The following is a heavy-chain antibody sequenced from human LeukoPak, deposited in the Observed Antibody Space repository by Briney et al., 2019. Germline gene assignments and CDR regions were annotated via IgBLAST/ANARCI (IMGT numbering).Heavy chain of an antibody. V-gene: IGHV4-4*07. Sequence: SGTLSLTCTVSGGSISSYYWSWIRQPAGKGLEWIGRIYTSGSTNYNPSLKSRVTMSVDTSKNQFSLKLSSVTAADTAVYYCARDTPSWGYCSSTSCYSWFDPWGQGTLVTVSS. CDR1: GGSISSYY. CDR2: IYTSGST. CDR3: ARDTPSWGYCSSTSCYSWFDP. J-gene: IGHJ5*02. D-gene: IGHD2-2*01.